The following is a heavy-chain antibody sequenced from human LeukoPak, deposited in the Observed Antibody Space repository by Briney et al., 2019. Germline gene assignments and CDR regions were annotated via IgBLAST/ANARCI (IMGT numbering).Heavy chain of an antibody. V-gene: IGHV3-20*04. CDR1: GFSFDDAA. CDR2: IDWNGGIT. D-gene: IGHD2-2*01. J-gene: IGHJ4*02. Sequence: GGSLRLSCAASGFSFDDAAMGWVRQLPGKGLEWVSAIDWNGGITSYADSVKGRFTISRDNAKNSLFLQMNSLRAEDTAVYYCARLPAYCSSTSCYYDYWGQGTLVTVSS. CDR3: ARLPAYCSSTSCYYDY.